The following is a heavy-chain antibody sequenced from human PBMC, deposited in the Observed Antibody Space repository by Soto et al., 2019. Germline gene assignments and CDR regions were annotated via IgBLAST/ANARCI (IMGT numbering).Heavy chain of an antibody. Sequence: SETLSLTCAVYGGSFSGYYCSWIRQPPGKGLEWIGEINHSGSTNYNPSLKSRVTISVDTSKNQFSLKLSSVTAADTAVYYCARVRSIAARRGYYYYYGMDVWGQGTTVTVSS. CDR1: GGSFSGYY. CDR3: ARVRSIAARRGYYYYYGMDV. V-gene: IGHV4-34*01. CDR2: INHSGST. J-gene: IGHJ6*02. D-gene: IGHD6-6*01.